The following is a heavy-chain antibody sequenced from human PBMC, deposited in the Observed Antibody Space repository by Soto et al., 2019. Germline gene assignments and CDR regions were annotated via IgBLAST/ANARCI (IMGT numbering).Heavy chain of an antibody. Sequence: SETLSLTCTVSGGSISSYYWAWIRQSPEKGLECIGYIFYSGSTKYNPSLQSRVTISLDASKNQFFLRLTSVTAADSAVYFCARVRTLSTLDYWGQGTLVTVSS. V-gene: IGHV4-59*01. CDR3: ARVRTLSTLDY. CDR1: GGSISSYY. J-gene: IGHJ4*02. CDR2: IFYSGST.